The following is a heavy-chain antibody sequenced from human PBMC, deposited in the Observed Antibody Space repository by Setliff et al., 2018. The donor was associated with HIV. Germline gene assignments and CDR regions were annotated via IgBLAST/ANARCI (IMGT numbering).Heavy chain of an antibody. CDR3: AGGEVRSRYVSSRAPFYHYYYYMDV. J-gene: IGHJ6*03. CDR2: INHSGST. Sequence: SETLSLTCAVYGGSVSGYYWSWIRQPPGKGLEWIGEINHSGSTNYNSSLRSRVTISVDTSKNQISLKLTSVTAADTAVYYCAGGEVRSRYVSSRAPFYHYYYYMDVWGKGTTVTVS. CDR1: GGSVSGYY. D-gene: IGHD6-13*01. V-gene: IGHV4-34*01.